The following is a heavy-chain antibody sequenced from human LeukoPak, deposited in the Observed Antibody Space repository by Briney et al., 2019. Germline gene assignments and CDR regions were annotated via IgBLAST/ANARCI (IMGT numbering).Heavy chain of an antibody. V-gene: IGHV5-51*01. D-gene: IGHD3-10*01. CDR3: ARSEGSGGYPDAFDI. CDR1: GYSFTSYW. CDR2: IYPGDSDT. Sequence: RGESLKISCKGSGYSFTSYWIGWVRQMPGKGLEWMGIIYPGDSDTRYSPSFQGQVTISADKSISTAYLQWSSLKASDTAMYYCARSEGSGGYPDAFDIWGQGTMVTVSS. J-gene: IGHJ3*02.